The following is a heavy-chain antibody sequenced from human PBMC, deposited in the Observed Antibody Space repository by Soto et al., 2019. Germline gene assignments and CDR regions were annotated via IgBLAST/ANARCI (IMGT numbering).Heavy chain of an antibody. CDR3: ARAQFYSGSGNYHNLMFDP. V-gene: IGHV4-30-2*01. CDR1: GGSIGGAGYS. D-gene: IGHD3-10*01. CDR2: IYESGTI. J-gene: IGHJ5*02. Sequence: PSETLSLTCAVSGGSIGGAGYSWSWIRQPPGGGLDWIGHIYESGTILYNPSLKTRLTISLNWSDKQFSLTLNSVTAADTAVYYCARAQFYSGSGNYHNLMFDPWGQGTQVTVSS.